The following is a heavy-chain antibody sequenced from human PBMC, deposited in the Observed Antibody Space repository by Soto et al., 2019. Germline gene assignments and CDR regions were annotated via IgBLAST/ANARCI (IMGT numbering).Heavy chain of an antibody. CDR3: AREIPIAARLNYYGMDV. D-gene: IGHD6-6*01. V-gene: IGHV3-21*01. CDR2: ISSSSSYI. CDR1: GFTFSSYS. J-gene: IGHJ6*02. Sequence: GGSLRLSCAASGFTFSSYSMNWVRQAPGKGLEWVSSISSSSSYIYYADSVKGRFTISRDNAKNSLYLQMNSLRAEDMAVYYCAREIPIAARLNYYGMDVWGQGTTVTVSS.